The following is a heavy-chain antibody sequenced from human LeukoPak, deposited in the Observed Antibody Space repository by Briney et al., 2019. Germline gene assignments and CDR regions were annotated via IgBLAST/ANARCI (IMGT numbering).Heavy chain of an antibody. J-gene: IGHJ4*02. CDR3: TRHAGYSSGWYES. CDR1: GFTFSGSA. CDR2: IRSKANSYAT. V-gene: IGHV3-73*01. D-gene: IGHD6-13*01. Sequence: GGSLRLSCAASGFTFSGSAMHWVRQASGKGLEWVGRIRSKANSYATAYAASVKGRFAISRDDSKNTAYLQMNSLKTEDTAVYYCTRHAGYSSGWYESWGQGTLVTVSS.